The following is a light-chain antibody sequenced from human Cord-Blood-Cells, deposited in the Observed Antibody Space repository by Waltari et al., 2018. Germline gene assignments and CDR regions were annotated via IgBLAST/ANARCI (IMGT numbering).Light chain of an antibody. V-gene: IGKV2-28*01. CDR2: LGS. Sequence: DIVMTQSPLSLPVTPGEPASISCRSSQSLLHSNGYNYLDWYLQKPGPSPQLLIYLGSNRASWVPDRFSGSGSGTDFTLKISRVEAEDVGVYYCMQALQTPITFGQGTRLEIK. CDR3: MQALQTPIT. CDR1: QSLLHSNGYNY. J-gene: IGKJ5*01.